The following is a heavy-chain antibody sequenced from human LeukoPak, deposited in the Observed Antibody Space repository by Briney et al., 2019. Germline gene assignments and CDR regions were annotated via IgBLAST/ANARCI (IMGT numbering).Heavy chain of an antibody. V-gene: IGHV4-59*08. J-gene: IGHJ5*02. Sequence: SETLSLTCTVSGGSISSYYWTWIRQPPGKGLEWIGYFYNSGSTDYNPSLKSRVTISVDTSKNQFSLKLSSVTAADTAVYYCAIKVTGWFGPWGQGTLVTVSS. CDR1: GGSISSYY. CDR2: FYNSGST. CDR3: AIKVTGWFGP. D-gene: IGHD2-8*02.